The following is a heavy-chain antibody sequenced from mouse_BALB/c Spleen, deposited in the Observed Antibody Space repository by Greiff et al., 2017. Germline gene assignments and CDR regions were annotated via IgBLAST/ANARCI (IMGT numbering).Heavy chain of an antibody. D-gene: IGHD2-4*01. J-gene: IGHJ2*01. V-gene: IGHV5-9-4*01. CDR3: ARGDYEDYFDY. Sequence: EVKLVESGGGLVKPGGSLKLSCAASGFTFSSYAMSWVRQSPEKRLEWVAEISSGGSYTYYPDTVTGRFTISRDNAKNTLYLEMSSLRSEDTAMYYCARGDYEDYFDYWGQGTTLTVSS. CDR1: GFTFSSYA. CDR2: ISSGGSYT.